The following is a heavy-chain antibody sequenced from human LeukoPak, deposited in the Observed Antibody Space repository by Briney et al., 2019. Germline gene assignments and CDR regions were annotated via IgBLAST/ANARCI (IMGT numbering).Heavy chain of an antibody. CDR2: ISWNSGSI. D-gene: IGHD2-2*01. CDR1: GFTFDDYA. Sequence: SGGSLRLSCAASGFTFDDYAMHWVRQAPGKGLEWVSGISWNSGSIGYADSVKGRFTISRDNAKNSLYLQMNSLRAEDTAVYYCARGSIVVVPAGTDYWGQGTLVTVSS. CDR3: ARGSIVVVPAGTDY. V-gene: IGHV3-9*01. J-gene: IGHJ4*02.